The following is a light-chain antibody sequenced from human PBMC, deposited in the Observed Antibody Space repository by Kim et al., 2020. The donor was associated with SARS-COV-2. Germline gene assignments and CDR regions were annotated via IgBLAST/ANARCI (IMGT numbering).Light chain of an antibody. V-gene: IGLV3-25*03. CDR3: QSVDSSGTSVV. CDR2: KDS. J-gene: IGLJ2*01. CDR1: ALPKQY. Sequence: SYELTQPPSVSVSPGQTARITCSGDALPKQYAYWYQQKPGQAPVLVIYKDSERPSGIPERFSGSSSGTKVTLTISGVQAEDEADYYCQSVDSSGTSVVFGGGTQLTVL.